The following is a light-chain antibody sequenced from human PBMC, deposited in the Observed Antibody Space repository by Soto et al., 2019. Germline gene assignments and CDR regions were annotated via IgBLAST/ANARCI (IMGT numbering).Light chain of an antibody. CDR1: QSINNW. J-gene: IGKJ1*01. V-gene: IGKV1-5*01. Sequence: IQMTQSPSTLSASVGDRVTITCRASQSINNWLAWYQQKPGKAPKLLIYAASTLQSGVPSRFSGSGSGTDFTLTISCLQSEDFATYYCQQYYSYPRTFGQGTKVDIK. CDR3: QQYYSYPRT. CDR2: AAS.